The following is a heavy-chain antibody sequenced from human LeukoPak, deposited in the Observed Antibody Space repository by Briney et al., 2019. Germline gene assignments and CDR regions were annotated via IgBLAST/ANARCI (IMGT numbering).Heavy chain of an antibody. D-gene: IGHD6-13*01. CDR2: FDPEDGET. V-gene: IGHV1-24*01. J-gene: IGHJ4*02. CDR1: GYTLTELS. CDR3: ATDIIGSSWYYFDY. Sequence: ASVKVSCKVSGYTLTELSMHWVRQAPGKGLEWMGGFDPEDGETIYAQKFQGRVTMTEDTSINTAYMELSSLRSEDTAVYYCATDIIGSSWYYFDYWGQGTLVTVSS.